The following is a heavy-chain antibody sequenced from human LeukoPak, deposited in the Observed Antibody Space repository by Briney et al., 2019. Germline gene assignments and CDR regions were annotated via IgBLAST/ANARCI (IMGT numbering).Heavy chain of an antibody. CDR1: GFTFSSYT. V-gene: IGHV3-23*01. J-gene: IGHJ4*02. D-gene: IGHD3-10*01. CDR3: AKGKKDGEEYYFDY. Sequence: GGSLRLSCAASGFTFSSYTMSWVRQAPGKGLAWVSGISGSGGSTSYADSVKGRFTISRDNSKNTLNLQMNSLRVEDTAVYYCAKGKKDGEEYYFDYWGQGTLVTVFS. CDR2: ISGSGGST.